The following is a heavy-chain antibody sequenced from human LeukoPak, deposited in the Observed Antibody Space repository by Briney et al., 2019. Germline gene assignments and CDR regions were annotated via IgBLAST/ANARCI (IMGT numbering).Heavy chain of an antibody. Sequence: SVKVSCKASGGTFSSYAISWVRQAPGQGLEWMGGIIPIFGTANYAQKFQGRVTITADESTSTAHMELSSLRSEDTAVYYCARDGYGSGTYFDYWGQGTLVTVSS. D-gene: IGHD3-10*01. CDR2: IIPIFGTA. V-gene: IGHV1-69*01. CDR1: GGTFSSYA. CDR3: ARDGYGSGTYFDY. J-gene: IGHJ4*02.